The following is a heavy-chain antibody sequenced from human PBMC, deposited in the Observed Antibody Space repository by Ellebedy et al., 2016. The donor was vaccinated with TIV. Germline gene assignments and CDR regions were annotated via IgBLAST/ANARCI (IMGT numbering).Heavy chain of an antibody. CDR3: ARQSRFGAPYYHHAMYV. Sequence: MPSETLSLTCTVSSVSMKNYYWSWIRQPPGKGLEWIGYVYYSGTTNYNPSLRSRVAISIDTSQHGLSLKLTSVTAADTAVYFCARQSRFGAPYYHHAMYVWGQGTTVTVSS. CDR1: SVSMKNYY. V-gene: IGHV4-59*08. J-gene: IGHJ6*02. D-gene: IGHD3-10*01. CDR2: VYYSGTT.